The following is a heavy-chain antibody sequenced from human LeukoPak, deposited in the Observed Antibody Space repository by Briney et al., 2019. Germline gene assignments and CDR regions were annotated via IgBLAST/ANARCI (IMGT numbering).Heavy chain of an antibody. J-gene: IGHJ6*02. Sequence: GGSLRLSCAASGFTFSSYTIHWVRQAPGKGLEWVMAISNDGSQEYYADSVKGRFTISRDNSKNTLYLQMNSLRPEDTAVFYCVRELYNYGMDVWGQGTTVTV. CDR2: ISNDGSQE. CDR1: GFTFSSYT. V-gene: IGHV3-30-3*01. CDR3: VRELYNYGMDV.